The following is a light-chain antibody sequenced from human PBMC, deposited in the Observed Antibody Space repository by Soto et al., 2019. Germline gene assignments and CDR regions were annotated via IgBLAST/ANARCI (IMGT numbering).Light chain of an antibody. J-gene: IGKJ2*01. CDR1: RSISVW. V-gene: IGKV3-20*01. CDR2: AAS. CDR3: QQYGSSPTT. Sequence: TQSPSTLSASVGDRVTITCRASRSISVWLAWYQQRPGQAPRLLIYAASNRAAGIPDRFTGGGSGTDFTLTISRLEPEDFAVYFCQQYGSSPTTFGQGTKLEIK.